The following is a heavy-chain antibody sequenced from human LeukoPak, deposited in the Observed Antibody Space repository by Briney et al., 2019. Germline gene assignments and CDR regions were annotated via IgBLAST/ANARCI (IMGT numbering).Heavy chain of an antibody. CDR2: ISYSGNT. CDR3: ARVDGYGNYVDY. CDR1: GGSISSGGYY. D-gene: IGHD4-17*01. V-gene: IGHV4-31*03. J-gene: IGHJ4*02. Sequence: SQTLSLTCTVSGGSISSGGYYWSWIRQHPGKGLEWIGYISYSGNTYYNPSLKSRLTISVDTSKNQFSLKLSSVTAADTAVYYCARVDGYGNYVDYWGQGTLVTVSS.